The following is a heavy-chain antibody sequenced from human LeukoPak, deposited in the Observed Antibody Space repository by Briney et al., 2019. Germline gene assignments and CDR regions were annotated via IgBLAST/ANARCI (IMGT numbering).Heavy chain of an antibody. D-gene: IGHD1-26*01. V-gene: IGHV3-9*01. CDR2: ISWNSGSI. Sequence: GGSLRLSCAASGFTFDDYAMHWVRQAPGKGLEWVSGISWNSGSIGYADSVKGRFTISRDNAKNSLYLQMNSLRAEDTAVYYCAKGGDKWELLPFDYWGQGTLVTVSS. CDR1: GFTFDDYA. J-gene: IGHJ4*02. CDR3: AKGGDKWELLPFDY.